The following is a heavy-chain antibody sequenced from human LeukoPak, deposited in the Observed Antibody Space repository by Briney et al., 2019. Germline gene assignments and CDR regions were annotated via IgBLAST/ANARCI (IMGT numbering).Heavy chain of an antibody. D-gene: IGHD5-24*01. J-gene: IGHJ3*02. CDR1: GGSSSRYY. CDR2: IYYNGNI. V-gene: IGHV4-59*01. CDR3: ARYLSATKGAFDI. Sequence: SETLSLTCTVSGGSSSRYYWSWIRQPPGKGLEWIGYIYYNGNINYNPSLKSRVTMSVDTSKNQFSLKLSSVTAADTAVYYCARYLSATKGAFDIWGQGTMVTVSS.